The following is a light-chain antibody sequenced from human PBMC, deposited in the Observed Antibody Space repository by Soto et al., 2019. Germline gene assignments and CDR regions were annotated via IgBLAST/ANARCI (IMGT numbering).Light chain of an antibody. V-gene: IGKV3-15*01. J-gene: IGKJ4*01. Sequence: EIVMTQSPATLSVSPGGRATLSCRASQSVSSTLAWYQQQPGQAPRLLIYSASTRATGFPARFSGSGSGTEFTLTISSLQSEDVAVYYCQQYKNWPLTFGGGTRVEIK. CDR1: QSVSST. CDR2: SAS. CDR3: QQYKNWPLT.